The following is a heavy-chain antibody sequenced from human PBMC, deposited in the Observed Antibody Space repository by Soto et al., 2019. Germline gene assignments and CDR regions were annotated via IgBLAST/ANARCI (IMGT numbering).Heavy chain of an antibody. J-gene: IGHJ4*02. CDR3: AREGFDHRPDY. CDR2: MFASGSS. Sequence: SETLSLTCAVSGDSISSPNWWSWYRQPPGKGLELIGEMFASGSSNYNPSLNGRVTISLDTSKNHFSLKLTSLAAADAAIYYCAREGFDHRPDYWGQGIPVTVSS. V-gene: IGHV4-4*02. CDR1: GDSISSPNW.